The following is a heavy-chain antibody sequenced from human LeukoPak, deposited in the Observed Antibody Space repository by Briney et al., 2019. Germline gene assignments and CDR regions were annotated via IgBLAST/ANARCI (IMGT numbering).Heavy chain of an antibody. CDR2: ISYDGSNK. V-gene: IGHV3-30-3*01. Sequence: GGSLRLSCAASGLTFSSYAMHWVRQAPGKGLEWVAVISYDGSNKYYADSVKGRFTISRDNSKNTLYLQMNSLRAEDTAVYYCASDNTVVPAATHASDYWGQGTLVTVSS. CDR3: ASDNTVVPAATHASDY. J-gene: IGHJ4*02. CDR1: GLTFSSYA. D-gene: IGHD2-2*01.